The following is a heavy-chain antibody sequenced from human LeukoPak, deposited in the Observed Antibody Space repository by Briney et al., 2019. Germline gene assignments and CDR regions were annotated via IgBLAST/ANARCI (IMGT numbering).Heavy chain of an antibody. V-gene: IGHV1-69*13. Sequence: GASVKVSCKASGGTFSSYAISWVRQAPGQGLEWMGGIIPIFGTANYAQKFQGRVTITADESTSTAYMELSSLRSEDTAVYYCARVDYYDSSGEYYFDYWGQGTLVTVSS. D-gene: IGHD3-22*01. CDR1: GGTFSSYA. CDR2: IIPIFGTA. J-gene: IGHJ4*02. CDR3: ARVDYYDSSGEYYFDY.